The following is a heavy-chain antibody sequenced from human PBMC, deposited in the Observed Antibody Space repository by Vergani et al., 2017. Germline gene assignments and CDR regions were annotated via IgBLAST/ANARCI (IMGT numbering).Heavy chain of an antibody. V-gene: IGHV4-61*02. CDR3: ARQKDYYMDV. CDR2: IHASGTK. J-gene: IGHJ6*03. Sequence: VHLNEAGPGLVKPSQTLSLTCTVSGASITSGSFYWSWIRQPAGKGLEWIGRIHASGTKKYNPSLRSRVTLSVDTSKNQLSLKMISMTAADTAVYYCARQKDYYMDVWGKGTTVTVS. CDR1: GASITSGSFY.